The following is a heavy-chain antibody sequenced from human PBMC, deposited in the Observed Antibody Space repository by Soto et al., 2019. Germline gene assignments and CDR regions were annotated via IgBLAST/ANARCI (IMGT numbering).Heavy chain of an antibody. J-gene: IGHJ4*01. V-gene: IGHV4-4*02. D-gene: IGHD3-3*01. CDR2: IYHSGNT. CDR1: GGSISNNNW. Sequence: QVQLQESGPGLVKPSGTLSLTCTVSGGSISNNNWWSWVRQTPEKGLEWIGQIYHSGNTNYNPSLKSLVTMSVDKSKNQFSLQLNSATAADTAVYYCARFLPGFVGEIEAVDFWGHGTLVTVSS. CDR3: ARFLPGFVGEIEAVDF.